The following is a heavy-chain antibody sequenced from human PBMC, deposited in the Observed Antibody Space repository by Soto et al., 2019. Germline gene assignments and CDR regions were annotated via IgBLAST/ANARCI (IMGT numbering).Heavy chain of an antibody. D-gene: IGHD6-19*01. V-gene: IGHV3-15*07. CDR2: IKSKTDGRTT. CDR1: GFTFSNAW. CDR3: TTEGIAVAGPYYYYGMDV. J-gene: IGHJ6*02. Sequence: GGSLRLSCAASGFTFSNAWMNWVRQAPGKGLEWVGRIKSKTDGRTTDYAATVKGRFTISREDSKNTLYMQMNSLKTEDTAVYYCTTEGIAVAGPYYYYGMDVWGQGTTVTVSS.